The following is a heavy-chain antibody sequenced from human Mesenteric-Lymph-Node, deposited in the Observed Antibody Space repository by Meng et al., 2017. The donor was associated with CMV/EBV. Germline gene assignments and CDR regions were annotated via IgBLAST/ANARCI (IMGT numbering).Heavy chain of an antibody. CDR1: FSLSAIGLG. Sequence: FSLSAIGLGVGWIRQPPGKAPEWLALIYWDDNKRYNPSLQSRLTIMKDTSKNQVVLTVSDVDPVDTATYYCAHRRHRNYYTSGTYTDYWGQGTLVTVSS. CDR3: AHRRHRNYYTSGTYTDY. J-gene: IGHJ4*02. D-gene: IGHD3-10*01. CDR2: IYWDDNK. V-gene: IGHV2-5*02.